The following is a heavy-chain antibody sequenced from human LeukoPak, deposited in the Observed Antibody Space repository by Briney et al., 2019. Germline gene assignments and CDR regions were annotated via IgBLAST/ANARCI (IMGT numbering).Heavy chain of an antibody. J-gene: IGHJ4*02. CDR1: GGTFSSYA. V-gene: IGHV1-69*04. Sequence: ASVKVSCKASGGTFSSYAISWVRQAPGQGLEWMGRIIPILGIANYAQKFQGRVTITADKSTSTAYMELRSLRSEDTAVYYCARGGYDLDYWGQGTLVAVSS. CDR3: ARGGYDLDY. CDR2: IIPILGIA. D-gene: IGHD3-22*01.